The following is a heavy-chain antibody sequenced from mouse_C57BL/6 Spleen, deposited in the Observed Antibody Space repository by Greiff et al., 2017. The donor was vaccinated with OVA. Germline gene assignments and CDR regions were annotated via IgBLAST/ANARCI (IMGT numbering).Heavy chain of an antibody. Sequence: EVQRVESGGGLVQPGGSMKLSCVASGFTFSNYWMNWVRQSPEKGLEWVAQIRLKSDNYATHYAESVKGRFTISRDDSKSSVYLQMNNLRAEDTGIYYCTTVVRRGYFDYWGQGTTLTVSS. V-gene: IGHV6-3*01. CDR2: IRLKSDNYAT. J-gene: IGHJ2*01. D-gene: IGHD1-1*01. CDR1: GFTFSNYW. CDR3: TTVVRRGYFDY.